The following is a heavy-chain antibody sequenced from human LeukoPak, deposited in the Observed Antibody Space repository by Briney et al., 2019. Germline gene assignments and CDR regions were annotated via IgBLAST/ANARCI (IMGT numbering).Heavy chain of an antibody. V-gene: IGHV3-53*01. D-gene: IGHD5-12*01. CDR3: ARGEGGYDSNFDF. J-gene: IGHJ4*02. CDR2: IYSGGST. Sequence: PGTSLRLSCAASGFTVSSNYMSWVRQAPGKGLEWVSVIYSGGSTYYAEPVRGRFTISRDNSKNTLYLQMNSLRAEDTAVYYCARGEGGYDSNFDFWGQGTLVTVSS. CDR1: GFTVSSNY.